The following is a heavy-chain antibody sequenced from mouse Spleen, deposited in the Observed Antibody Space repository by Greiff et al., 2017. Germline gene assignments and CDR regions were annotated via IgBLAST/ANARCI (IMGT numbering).Heavy chain of an antibody. CDR2: ISYDGSN. J-gene: IGHJ2*01. CDR1: GYSITSGYY. D-gene: IGHD2-3*01. Sequence: DVQLQESGPGLVKPSQSLSLTCSVTGYSITSGYYWNWIRQFPGNKLEWMGYISYDGSNNYNPSLKNRISITRDTSKNQFFLKLNSVTTEDTATYYCARDDGLWGQGTTLTVSS. V-gene: IGHV3-6*01. CDR3: ARDDGL.